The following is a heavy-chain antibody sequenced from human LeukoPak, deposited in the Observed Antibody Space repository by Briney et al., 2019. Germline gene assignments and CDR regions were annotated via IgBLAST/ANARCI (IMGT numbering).Heavy chain of an antibody. CDR3: ASAPRLATSFDY. D-gene: IGHD1-26*01. V-gene: IGHV3-11*04. Sequence: GGSLRLSCTASGFTFSDYYMSWIRRAPGKGLEWVSYISSSGSTICHADSVKGRFTISRDNAKNSLYLQMNSLRAEDTAVYSCASAPRLATSFDYWGQGTLVTISS. CDR1: GFTFSDYY. J-gene: IGHJ4*02. CDR2: ISSSGSTI.